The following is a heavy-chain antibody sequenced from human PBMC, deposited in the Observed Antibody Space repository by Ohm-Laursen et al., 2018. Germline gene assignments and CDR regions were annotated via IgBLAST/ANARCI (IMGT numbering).Heavy chain of an antibody. D-gene: IGHD3-22*01. V-gene: IGHV3-23*01. CDR1: GFTFDDYA. Sequence: GSLRLSCTASGFTFDDYAMHWVRQAPGKGLEWVSAISGSGGSTYYADSVKGRFTISRDNSKNTLYLQMNSLRAEDTAVYYCAKDLGDSSGYYPDYWGQGTLVTVSS. J-gene: IGHJ4*02. CDR3: AKDLGDSSGYYPDY. CDR2: ISGSGGST.